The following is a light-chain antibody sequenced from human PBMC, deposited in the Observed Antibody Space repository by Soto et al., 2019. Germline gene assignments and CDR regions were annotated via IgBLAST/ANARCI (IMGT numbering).Light chain of an antibody. J-gene: IGKJ1*01. CDR1: QSVSSN. Sequence: EIVMTQSPATLSVSPGERATLSCRASQSVSSNLAWYQQKPGQAPRLLIYGASTRATGIPARFSGSGSGTESTLTISSLQSEDFAVYYCQQYNNWPWITFGQGTKVEIK. V-gene: IGKV3-15*01. CDR3: QQYNNWPWIT. CDR2: GAS.